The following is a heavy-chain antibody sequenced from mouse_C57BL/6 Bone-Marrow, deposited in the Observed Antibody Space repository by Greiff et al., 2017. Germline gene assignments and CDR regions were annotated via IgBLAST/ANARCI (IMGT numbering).Heavy chain of an antibody. CDR1: GYTFTSYW. D-gene: IGHD1-1*01. V-gene: IGHV1-64*01. J-gene: IGHJ2*01. CDR3: ARDITTVVADDY. CDR2: IHPNSGST. Sequence: QVQLKQPGAELVKPGASVKLSCKASGYTFTSYWMHWVKQRPGQGLEWIGMIHPNSGSTNYNEKFKSKATLTVDKSSSTAYMQLSSLTSEDSAVYYCARDITTVVADDYWGQGTTLTVSS.